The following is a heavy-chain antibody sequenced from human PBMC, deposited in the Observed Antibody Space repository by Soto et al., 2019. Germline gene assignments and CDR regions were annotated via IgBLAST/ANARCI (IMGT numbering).Heavy chain of an antibody. J-gene: IGHJ6*04. CDR1: GGSISSGGYY. CDR3: ARSNHYYGSGSYYVWWGYYYYGMDV. V-gene: IGHV4-31*03. Sequence: SETLSLTCTVSGGSISSGGYYWSWIRQHPGKGLEWIGYIYYSGSTYYNPSLKSRATRSVDTSKNQVALKLSSVTAADTAVYYWARSNHYYGSGSYYVWWGYYYYGMDVWGKGTTVTVSS. D-gene: IGHD3-10*01. CDR2: IYYSGST.